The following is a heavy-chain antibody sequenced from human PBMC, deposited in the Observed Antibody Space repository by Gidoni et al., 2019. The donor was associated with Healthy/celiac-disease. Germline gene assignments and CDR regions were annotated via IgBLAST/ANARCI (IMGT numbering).Heavy chain of an antibody. CDR1: GFTFSSYG. Sequence: QVQLVESGGGVVQPGRSLRLSCAASGFTFSSYGMHWVRQAPGKGLEWVAVISYDGSNKYYADSVKGRFTISRDNSKNTLYLQMNSLRAEDTAVYYCANPPYYDFWSGYYTGSRTQRREVDYWGQGTLVTVSS. V-gene: IGHV3-30*18. J-gene: IGHJ4*02. CDR3: ANPPYYDFWSGYYTGSRTQRREVDY. CDR2: ISYDGSNK. D-gene: IGHD3-3*01.